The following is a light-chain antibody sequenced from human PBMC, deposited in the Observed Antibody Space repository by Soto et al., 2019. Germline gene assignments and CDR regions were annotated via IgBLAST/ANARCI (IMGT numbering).Light chain of an antibody. CDR3: NSYTISGTYV. J-gene: IGLJ1*01. Sequence: QLVLTQPPSVSGSPGQSVTISCTGTSSDVGSYNGVSWYQQPPGTAPKLIIYEGYTRPSGVPDRFSGSKSGNTASLTISGLQAEDEADYYCNSYTISGTYVFGTGTKLTVL. CDR1: SSDVGSYNG. CDR2: EGY. V-gene: IGLV2-18*02.